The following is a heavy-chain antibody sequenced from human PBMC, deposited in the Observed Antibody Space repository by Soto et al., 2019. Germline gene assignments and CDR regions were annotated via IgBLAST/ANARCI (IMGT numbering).Heavy chain of an antibody. V-gene: IGHV3-74*01. D-gene: IGHD3-10*01. CDR3: ARGWFGPDV. J-gene: IGHJ6*04. CDR2: IDNAGTDS. CDR1: GFTFSGRS. Sequence: EVQLVESGGGLVQPGGSLRLSCAASGFTFSGRSMHWVRQAPGKGLVWVSGIDNAGTDSTYADSVKGRFTSSRDNAKNMLDLQMNSLRVEDTAVSYCARGWFGPDVWGKGTTVTVSS.